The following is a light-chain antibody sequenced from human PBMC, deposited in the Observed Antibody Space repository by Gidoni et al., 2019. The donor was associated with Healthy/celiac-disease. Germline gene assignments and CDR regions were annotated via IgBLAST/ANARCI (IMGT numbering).Light chain of an antibody. CDR1: QSSSSY. CDR3: QQSYSTPT. CDR2: AAS. Sequence: DIQMTQSPSSLSASVGDRATITRRASQSSSSYLNWYQQKPGKAPKLLVYAASSLQRGVPSRFSGSGSGTDFTLTISSPQPEDFATYYCQQSYSTPTFGQGTKVEIK. J-gene: IGKJ1*01. V-gene: IGKV1-39*01.